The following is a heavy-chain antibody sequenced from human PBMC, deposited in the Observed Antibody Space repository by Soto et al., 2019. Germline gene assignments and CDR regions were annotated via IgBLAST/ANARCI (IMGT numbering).Heavy chain of an antibody. J-gene: IGHJ4*02. V-gene: IGHV4-59*12. CDR2: IYHRGST. D-gene: IGHD6-13*01. CDR3: ARDHQSGESWSFDY. Sequence: PSETLSLTCTVSGGSISSYYWSWIRQPPGKGLEWIGYIYHRGSTNYNPSLKSRVTISVDTSKNQLSLELRSVTAADTALYYCARDHQSGESWSFDYWGQGILVTVSS. CDR1: GGSISSYY.